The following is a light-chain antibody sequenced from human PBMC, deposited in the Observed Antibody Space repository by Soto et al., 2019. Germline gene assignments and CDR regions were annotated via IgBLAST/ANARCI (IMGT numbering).Light chain of an antibody. J-gene: IGLJ3*02. CDR1: YSNIGSNT. Sequence: QSVLTQPPSASGTSGQRVTISCSGSYSNIGSNTVNWYQQFPGAAPKLLISPNTQRPSGVPDRFSGSKSGTSASLTITGLQSDYEAVYYCAAWDDSLNGRGVFGGGTKLTVL. CDR2: PNT. CDR3: AAWDDSLNGRGV. V-gene: IGLV1-44*01.